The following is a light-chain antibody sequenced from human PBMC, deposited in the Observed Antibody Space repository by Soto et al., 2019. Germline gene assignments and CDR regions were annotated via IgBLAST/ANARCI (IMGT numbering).Light chain of an antibody. Sequence: QSALTQPRSVSGSPGQSVTISCTGTSSDVGGYDFVSWYQQHPGKAPRLIIFDVDQRPSGVPDRFSGSTSVNTASLNIAGLRGEDEADYYCCSYAGSSFAIFGGGTKLTVL. J-gene: IGLJ2*01. V-gene: IGLV2-11*01. CDR1: SSDVGGYDF. CDR2: DVD. CDR3: CSYAGSSFAI.